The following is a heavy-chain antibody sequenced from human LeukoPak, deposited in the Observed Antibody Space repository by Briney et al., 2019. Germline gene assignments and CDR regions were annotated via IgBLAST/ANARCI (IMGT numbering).Heavy chain of an antibody. CDR3: AKDVWVTTGIDY. J-gene: IGHJ4*02. CDR1: GFTFSSYG. D-gene: IGHD4-17*01. CDR2: ISYDGSNK. V-gene: IGHV3-30*18. Sequence: PGRSLRLSCAASGFTFSSYGMHWVRQAPGKGLEWVAVISYDGSNKYYADSVKGRFTISRDNSKNTLCLQMNSLRAEDTAVYYCAKDVWVTTGIDYWGQGTLVTVSS.